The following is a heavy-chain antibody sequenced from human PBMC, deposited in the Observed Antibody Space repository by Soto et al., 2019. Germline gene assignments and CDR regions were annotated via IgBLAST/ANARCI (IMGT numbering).Heavy chain of an antibody. CDR3: ASRRYYYDSSGYYVPLHYYGMDV. CDR2: IIPIFGTA. Sequence: QVQLVQSGAEVKKPGSSVKVSCKASGGTFSSYAISWVRQAPGQGLEWMGGIIPIFGTANYAQKFQGRVTITADKSTSTADMELSSLRSEDTAVYYCASRRYYYDSSGYYVPLHYYGMDVWGQGTTVTVSS. J-gene: IGHJ6*02. CDR1: GGTFSSYA. V-gene: IGHV1-69*06. D-gene: IGHD3-22*01.